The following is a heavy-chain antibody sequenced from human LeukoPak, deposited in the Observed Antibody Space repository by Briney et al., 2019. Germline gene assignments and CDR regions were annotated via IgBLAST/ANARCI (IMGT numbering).Heavy chain of an antibody. CDR3: ARTNYDFWSGYYGGEGYYYGMDV. Sequence: GGALRLSCAASEFTFRSYAMSWVRQAPGKGLEWVAGISYDGSNKYYADSVKGRFTISRDNSKNTLYLQMNSLRAEDTAVYYCARTNYDFWSGYYGGEGYYYGMDVWGQGTTVTVSS. D-gene: IGHD3-3*01. CDR1: EFTFRSYA. J-gene: IGHJ6*02. CDR2: ISYDGSNK. V-gene: IGHV3-30*03.